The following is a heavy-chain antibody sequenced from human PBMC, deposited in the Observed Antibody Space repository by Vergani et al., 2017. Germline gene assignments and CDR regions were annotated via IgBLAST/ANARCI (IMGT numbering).Heavy chain of an antibody. D-gene: IGHD2-2*01. CDR1: GFTFSSYG. CDR3: AREGSSASRDFDY. J-gene: IGHJ4*02. Sequence: VQLVESGGGVVQPGRSLRLSCAASGFTFSSYGMHWVRQAPGQGLEWVAIISSDGSNKYYADSVKGRFTISRDNSKNTLYLQMTSLRTEDTAVYYCAREGSSASRDFDYWGQGTLVTVSS. V-gene: IGHV3-30*03. CDR2: ISSDGSNK.